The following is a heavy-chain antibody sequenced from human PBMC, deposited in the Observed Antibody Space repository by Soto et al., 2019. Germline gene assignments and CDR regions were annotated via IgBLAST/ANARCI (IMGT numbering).Heavy chain of an antibody. D-gene: IGHD1-7*01. J-gene: IGHJ4*02. CDR2: IYRTGST. CDR1: GGSFTSNNW. Sequence: QVQLQESGPGLVKPSGTLSLTCAVSGGSFTSNNWWTWVRQPPGQGLEWIGEIYRTGSTNYNPSLKRRVTISRDKSENQFSLKVTSLTAADTAVYYCASRYLGTSVDYWGQGTLVTVSS. CDR3: ASRYLGTSVDY. V-gene: IGHV4-4*02.